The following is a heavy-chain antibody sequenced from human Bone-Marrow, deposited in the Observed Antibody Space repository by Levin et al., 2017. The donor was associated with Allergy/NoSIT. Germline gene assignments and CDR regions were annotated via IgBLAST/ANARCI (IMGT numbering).Heavy chain of an antibody. J-gene: IGHJ6*02. D-gene: IGHD2-2*01. CDR1: GYTFTSYD. V-gene: IGHV1-8*01. Sequence: ASVKVSCKASGYTFTSYDINWVRQATGQGLEWMGWMNPNSGNTGYAQKFQGRVTMTRNTSISTAYMELSSLRSEDTAVYYCASGGSTSFGYYYYYGMDVWGQGTTVTVSS. CDR2: MNPNSGNT. CDR3: ASGGSTSFGYYYYYGMDV.